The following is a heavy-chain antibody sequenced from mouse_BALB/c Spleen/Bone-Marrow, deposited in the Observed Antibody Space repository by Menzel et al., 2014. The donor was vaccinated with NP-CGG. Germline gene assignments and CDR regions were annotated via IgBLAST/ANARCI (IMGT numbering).Heavy chain of an antibody. CDR2: IWGDGST. V-gene: IGHV2-6-7*01. Sequence: VQLQQSGPGLVAPSQSLSITCTVSGFSLTDYGVNWVRQPPGKGLEWLGMIWGDGSTDYNSTLKSRLSISKDNSKSQVFLKMNSLQTDDTARYYCARAFYYGSTYEGFVYWGQGPLVTVPA. CDR3: ARAFYYGSTYEGFVY. J-gene: IGHJ3*01. CDR1: GFSLTDYG. D-gene: IGHD1-1*01.